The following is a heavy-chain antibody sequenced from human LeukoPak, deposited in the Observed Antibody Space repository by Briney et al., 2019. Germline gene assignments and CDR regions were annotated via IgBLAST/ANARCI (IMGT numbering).Heavy chain of an antibody. V-gene: IGHV1-2*06. Sequence: ASVKVSCKASGYTFTGYYMHWVRQAPGQGLEWMGRINPNSGGTNYAQKFQGRVTMTRDTSISTAYMELRSLRSDDTAVYYCARVSEGDCSGGSCYSLSWFDPWGQGTLVTVSS. CDR2: INPNSGGT. D-gene: IGHD2-15*01. CDR3: ARVSEGDCSGGSCYSLSWFDP. CDR1: GYTFTGYY. J-gene: IGHJ5*02.